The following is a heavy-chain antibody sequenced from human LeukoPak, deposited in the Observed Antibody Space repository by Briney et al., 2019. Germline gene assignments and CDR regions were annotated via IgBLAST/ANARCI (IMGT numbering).Heavy chain of an antibody. D-gene: IGHD2-15*01. CDR1: GGSISSYY. Sequence: TSETLSLTCTVSGGSISSYYWSWIRQPPGKGLEWIGYIYYSGSTNYNPSLKSRVTISVDTSKNQFSLKLSSVTAVDTAVYYCARDLVDWGQGTLVTVSS. CDR2: IYYSGST. V-gene: IGHV4-59*01. CDR3: ARDLVD. J-gene: IGHJ4*02.